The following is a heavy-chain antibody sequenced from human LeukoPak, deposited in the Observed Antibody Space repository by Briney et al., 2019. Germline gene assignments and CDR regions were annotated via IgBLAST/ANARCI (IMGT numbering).Heavy chain of an antibody. CDR2: ISHHGRNK. CDR3: ARNIHTGLIGMVISSYAFDI. CDR1: GFTFSSYA. D-gene: IGHD3-22*01. V-gene: IGHV3-30*01. J-gene: IGHJ3*02. Sequence: GRSLRLSCAASGFTFSSYAMHWVRQAPGKGLEWVAVISHHGRNKDYADSVKGRFTVSRDNSKNTLYLQMNSLRAEDTAVYYCARNIHTGLIGMVISSYAFDIWGQGTRVTISS.